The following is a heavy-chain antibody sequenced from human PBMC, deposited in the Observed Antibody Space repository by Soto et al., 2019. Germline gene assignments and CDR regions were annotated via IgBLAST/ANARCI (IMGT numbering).Heavy chain of an antibody. Sequence: QVQLVQSGAEEKKPGASVKVSCKASGYTFTSYAMHWVRQAPGQRLEWMGWINAGNGNTKYSQKFQGRVTITRDTSASTAYMELSSPRSEDTAVYYCASSATTADYYYGTDGWGQGTTVTVCS. J-gene: IGHJ6*02. CDR2: INAGNGNT. CDR3: ASSATTADYYYGTDG. CDR1: GYTFTSYA. D-gene: IGHD1-26*01. V-gene: IGHV1-3*05.